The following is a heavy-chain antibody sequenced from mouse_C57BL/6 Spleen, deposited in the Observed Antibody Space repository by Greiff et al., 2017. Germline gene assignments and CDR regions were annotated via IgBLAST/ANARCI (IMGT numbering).Heavy chain of an antibody. Sequence: VQLQQSGAELVKPGASVKISCKASGYAFSSYWMNWVKQRPGKGLEWIGQIYPGDGDTNYNGKFKGKATLTADKHSRTAYMQLSSLTSEDSADYFCASSNLYYAMDYWGQGTSVTVSS. CDR3: ASSNLYYAMDY. CDR2: IYPGDGDT. V-gene: IGHV1-80*01. CDR1: GYAFSSYW. D-gene: IGHD2-5*01. J-gene: IGHJ4*01.